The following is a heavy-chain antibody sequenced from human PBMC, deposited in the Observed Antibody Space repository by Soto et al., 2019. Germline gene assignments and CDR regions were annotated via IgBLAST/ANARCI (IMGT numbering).Heavy chain of an antibody. CDR3: AKGATLEEPNWNYEVSGNEFAY. CDR2: ISGSGGST. Sequence: PGGSLRLSCAASGVTFSSYAMSWVRQAPGKGLEWVSAISGSGGSTYYADSVKGRFTISRDNSKNTLSLQMNSLRAEDTAVYYCAKGATLEEPNWNYEVSGNEFAYWGQGTLVTVSS. CDR1: GVTFSSYA. D-gene: IGHD1-7*01. V-gene: IGHV3-23*01. J-gene: IGHJ4*02.